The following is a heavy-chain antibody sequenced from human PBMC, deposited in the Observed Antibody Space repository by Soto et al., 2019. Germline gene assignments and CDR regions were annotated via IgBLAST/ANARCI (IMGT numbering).Heavy chain of an antibody. J-gene: IGHJ6*03. CDR3: AREIQLHGYYYYYMDV. Sequence: SETLSLTCTVSGGSISSSSYYWGWIRQPPGKGLEWIGSIYYSGSTYYNPSLKSRVTISVDTSKNQFSLKLSSVTAADTAVYYCAREIQLHGYYYYYMDVWGKGTTVTVSS. CDR2: IYYSGST. V-gene: IGHV4-39*02. CDR1: GGSISSSSYY. D-gene: IGHD5-18*01.